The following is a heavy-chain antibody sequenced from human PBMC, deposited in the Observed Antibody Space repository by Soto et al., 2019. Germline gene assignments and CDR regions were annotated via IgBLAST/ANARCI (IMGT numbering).Heavy chain of an antibody. J-gene: IGHJ6*02. CDR2: TYYRSKWYN. V-gene: IGHV6-1*01. CDR1: GDSVSSNSAA. CDR3: ARDCTNGVCYPSYHYGMDV. Sequence: SQTLSLTCAISGDSVSSNSAAWNWIRQSPSRDLEWLGRTYYRSKWYNDYAVSVKSRITINPDTSKNQFSLQLNSVTPEDTAVYYCARDCTNGVCYPSYHYGMDVWGQGTTVTVSS. D-gene: IGHD2-8*01.